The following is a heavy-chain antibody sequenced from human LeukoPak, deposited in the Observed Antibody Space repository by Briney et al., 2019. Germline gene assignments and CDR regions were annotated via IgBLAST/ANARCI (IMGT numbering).Heavy chain of an antibody. CDR1: GFTFSTYA. J-gene: IGHJ4*02. CDR2: ISGSGGST. CDR3: AKPPSTYDFWSGFLGY. V-gene: IGHV3-23*01. D-gene: IGHD3-3*01. Sequence: GGSLRLSCAASGFTFSTYAMSWVRQAPGKGLEWVSTISGSGGSTYYADSVKGRFTISRDNSKNNLYLQMNSLRAEDTAVYYCAKPPSTYDFWSGFLGYWGQGTLVTVSS.